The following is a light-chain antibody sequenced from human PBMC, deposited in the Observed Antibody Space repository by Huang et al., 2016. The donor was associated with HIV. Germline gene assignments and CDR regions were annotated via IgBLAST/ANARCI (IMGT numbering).Light chain of an antibody. Sequence: DIVMTQSPDSLTVSLGERATINCKSQVLLFNATNKSFLAWYQQRPRQPPKLLVYWASTRASDVPDRFSGSGSGTDFTLTINSLQAEDMAVYFCQQYYTNYYTFGQGTKLEIQ. J-gene: IGKJ2*01. CDR2: WAS. V-gene: IGKV4-1*01. CDR3: QQYYTNYYT. CDR1: VLLFNATNKSF.